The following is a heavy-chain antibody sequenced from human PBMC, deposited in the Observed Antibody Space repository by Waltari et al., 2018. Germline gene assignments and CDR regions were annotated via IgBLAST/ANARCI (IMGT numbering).Heavy chain of an antibody. CDR1: GGSISSSSYY. CDR3: ARWGRDYYDSSGYDEDY. J-gene: IGHJ4*02. D-gene: IGHD3-22*01. CDR2: IYYSGST. Sequence: QLQLQESGPGLVKPSETLSLTCTVSGGSISSSSYYWGWIRQPPGKGLEWIGSIYYSGSTYYNPSLKSRVTMSVATSKNQFSLKLSSVTAADTAVYYCARWGRDYYDSSGYDEDYWGQGTLVTVSS. V-gene: IGHV4-39*01.